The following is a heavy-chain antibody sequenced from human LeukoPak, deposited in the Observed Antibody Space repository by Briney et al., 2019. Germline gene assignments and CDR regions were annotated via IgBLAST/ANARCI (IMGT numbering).Heavy chain of an antibody. Sequence: SETLSLTCTVSGVSISSYYWSWIRQPAGKGLEWIGRLHTSGSTNYNPSLKSRVTMSVDTSKNQFSLRLTSVTAADTAVYYCARQTGSGLFILPGGQGTLVTVSS. CDR1: GVSISSYY. V-gene: IGHV4-4*07. J-gene: IGHJ4*02. D-gene: IGHD3/OR15-3a*01. CDR3: ARQTGSGLFILP. CDR2: LHTSGST.